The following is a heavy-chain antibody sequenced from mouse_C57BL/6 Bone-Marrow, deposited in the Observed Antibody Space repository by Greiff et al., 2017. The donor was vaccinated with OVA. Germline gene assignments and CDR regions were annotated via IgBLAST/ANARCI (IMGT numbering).Heavy chain of an antibody. CDR2: IDPENGDT. Sequence: EVQLQQSGAELVRPGASVKLSCTASGFNIKDDYMHWVKQRPEQGLEWIGWIDPENGDTEYASKFQGKATITADTSSNTAYLQLSSLTSEDTAVYYCTTGGYYFDDWGKGTTLTVSS. CDR3: TTGGYYFDD. J-gene: IGHJ2*01. V-gene: IGHV14-4*01. CDR1: GFNIKDDY.